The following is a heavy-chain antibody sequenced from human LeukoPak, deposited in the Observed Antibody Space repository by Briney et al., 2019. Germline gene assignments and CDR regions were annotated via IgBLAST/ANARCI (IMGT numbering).Heavy chain of an antibody. CDR3: ASLVSGYDFNDAFDI. CDR1: GFTFSSYW. CDR2: INSDGSST. V-gene: IGHV3-74*01. Sequence: GGSLRLSCAASGFTFSSYWMHWVRQAPGKGLVWVSRINSDGSSTSYADSVKGRFTISRDNAKNTLYLQMNSLRAEDTAVYYCASLVSGYDFNDAFDIWGQGTMVTVSS. D-gene: IGHD5-12*01. J-gene: IGHJ3*02.